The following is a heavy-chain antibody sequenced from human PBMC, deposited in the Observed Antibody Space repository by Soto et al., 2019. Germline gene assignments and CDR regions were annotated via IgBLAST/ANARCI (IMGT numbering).Heavy chain of an antibody. CDR2: IYHSGTT. CDR3: ARHDYDSGSYVRY. D-gene: IGHD3-10*01. CDR1: GGSISSTSYY. V-gene: IGHV4-39*01. J-gene: IGHJ4*02. Sequence: QLQLQESGPGLVKPSETLSLTCTVSGGSISSTSYYWGWIRQPPGKGLEWIGNIYHSGTTYYNPSLTSRGTISVDTSKNQFSLKLTSVPAADTAVYDCARHDYDSGSYVRYWGQGTLVTVSS.